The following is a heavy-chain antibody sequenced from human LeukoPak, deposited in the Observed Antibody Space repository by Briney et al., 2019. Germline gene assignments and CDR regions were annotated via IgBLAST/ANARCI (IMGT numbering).Heavy chain of an antibody. J-gene: IGHJ4*02. CDR3: AKGLAVAGTMVGDY. D-gene: IGHD6-19*01. CDR1: GFTFSSYG. Sequence: GRSLRLSCAASGFTFSSYGMHWVRQAPGKGLEWVAGISYDGSNKYYADSVKGRFTISRDNSKNTLYLQMNSLRAEDTAVYYCAKGLAVAGTMVGDYWGQGTLVTVSS. CDR2: ISYDGSNK. V-gene: IGHV3-30*18.